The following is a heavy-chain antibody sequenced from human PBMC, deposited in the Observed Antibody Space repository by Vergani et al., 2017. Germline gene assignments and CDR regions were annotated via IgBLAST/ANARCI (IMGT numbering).Heavy chain of an antibody. J-gene: IGHJ3*02. CDR3: ARGRREHIVVVTAMGAFDI. V-gene: IGHV1-8*01. D-gene: IGHD2-21*02. Sequence: QVQLVQSGAEVKKPGASVKVSCKASGYTFTSYDINWVRQATGQGLEWMGWMNPNSGNTGYAQKFQGRVTMTRNTSISTAYMELSSLRSEDTAVYYCARGRREHIVVVTAMGAFDIWGQGTMVTVSS. CDR1: GYTFTSYD. CDR2: MNPNSGNT.